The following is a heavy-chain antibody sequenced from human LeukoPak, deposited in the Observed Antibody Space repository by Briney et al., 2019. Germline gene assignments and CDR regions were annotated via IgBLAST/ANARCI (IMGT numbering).Heavy chain of an antibody. V-gene: IGHV4-39*01. CDR2: VYYTGSN. Sequence: SETLSLTCTVSGGSISSVTDYWGWLRQPPGKGLEWIGVVYYTGSNYNNPSLKRRVTLSVDTSKNQFALKLSSVTAADTAVYSCARHERTSYCNGGSCELLDDWGQGTLVTVSS. CDR3: ARHERTSYCNGGSCELLDD. J-gene: IGHJ4*02. D-gene: IGHD2-15*01. CDR1: GGSISSVTDY.